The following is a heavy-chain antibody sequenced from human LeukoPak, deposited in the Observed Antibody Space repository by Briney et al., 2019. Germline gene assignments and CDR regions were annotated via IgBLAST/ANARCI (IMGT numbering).Heavy chain of an antibody. Sequence: SGGSLRLSCAASGFTFSDYYMSWIRQAPGKGLEWVSYISSSGSTIYYADSVKGRFTISRDNAKNSLYLQMNSLRAEDTAVYYCARDTSWADLFDYWGQGTLVTVSS. D-gene: IGHD2/OR15-2a*01. V-gene: IGHV3-11*01. CDR2: ISSSGSTI. CDR3: ARDTSWADLFDY. CDR1: GFTFSDYY. J-gene: IGHJ4*02.